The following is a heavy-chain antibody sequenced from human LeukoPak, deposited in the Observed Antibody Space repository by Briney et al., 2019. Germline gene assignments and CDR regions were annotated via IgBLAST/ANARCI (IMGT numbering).Heavy chain of an antibody. CDR2: IIPILGIA. CDR1: GGTFSSYT. Sequence: ASVKVSXKASGGTFSSYTISWVRQAPGQGLEWMGRIIPILGIANYAQKFQGRVTITADKSTSTAYMELSSLRSEDTAVYYCASGYDFWSGYSDNWFDPWGQGTLVTVSS. V-gene: IGHV1-69*02. CDR3: ASGYDFWSGYSDNWFDP. J-gene: IGHJ5*02. D-gene: IGHD3-3*01.